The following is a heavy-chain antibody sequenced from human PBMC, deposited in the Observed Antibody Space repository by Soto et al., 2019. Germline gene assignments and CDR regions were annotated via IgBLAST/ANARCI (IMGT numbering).Heavy chain of an antibody. V-gene: IGHV1-69*01. J-gene: IGHJ4*02. CDR2: IIPAFGTV. Sequence: QVQLVQSGAEVKKPGSSVNVSCKASGGTSSSYAFSWVRQAPGQGLQWMGGIIPAFGTVNYAQKFQGRVTITADESTSTAYMEVRSLTSEDTAVYYCARTYSGHDFLQYWGQGTLVTVSS. CDR1: GGTSSSYA. CDR3: ARTYSGHDFLQY. D-gene: IGHD5-12*01.